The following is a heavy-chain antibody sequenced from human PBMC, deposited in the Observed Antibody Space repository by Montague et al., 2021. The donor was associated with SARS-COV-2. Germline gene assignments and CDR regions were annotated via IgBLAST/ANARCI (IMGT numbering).Heavy chain of an antibody. J-gene: IGHJ3*02. V-gene: IGHV4-4*07. Sequence: SETLSLTCTVSGGSINDYYWTWVRQPAGEGLEWIRRIYSSGSANYNPFLESRVTMSLDTSKNQFSLNVNPVTAADTAVYYCARVLPDPVRTQYAFDIWGQGTLVTVSS. CDR2: IYSSGSA. CDR1: GGSINDYY. CDR3: ARVLPDPVRTQYAFDI.